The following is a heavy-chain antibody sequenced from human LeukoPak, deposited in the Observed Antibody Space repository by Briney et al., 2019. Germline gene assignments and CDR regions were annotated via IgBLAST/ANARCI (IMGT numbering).Heavy chain of an antibody. CDR1: GFTFSSYS. Sequence: GGSLRLSCAASGFTFSSYSMNWVRQAPGKGLEWVPSISSSSSYIYYADSVKGRFTISRDNAKNSLYLQMNSLRAEDTAVYYCARETLEGYDAFDIWGQGTMVTVSS. CDR2: ISSSSSYI. CDR3: ARETLEGYDAFDI. D-gene: IGHD3-3*01. J-gene: IGHJ3*02. V-gene: IGHV3-21*01.